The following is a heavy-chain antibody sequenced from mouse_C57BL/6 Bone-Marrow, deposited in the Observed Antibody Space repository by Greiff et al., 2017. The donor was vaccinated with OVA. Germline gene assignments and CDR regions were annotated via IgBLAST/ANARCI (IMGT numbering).Heavy chain of an antibody. CDR1: GFSLTSYG. V-gene: IGHV2-9*01. Sequence: VKLVESGPGLVAPPQCLSIPCTVSGFSLTSYGVDWVRQPPGKGLEWLGVIWGGGSTNYNSAIMSRLSISKDNSKSQVILKMNSLQTDDTAMYYYAKRGGNSLAYWGQGTLVTVSA. D-gene: IGHD2-1*01. CDR2: IWGGGST. CDR3: AKRGGNSLAY. J-gene: IGHJ3*01.